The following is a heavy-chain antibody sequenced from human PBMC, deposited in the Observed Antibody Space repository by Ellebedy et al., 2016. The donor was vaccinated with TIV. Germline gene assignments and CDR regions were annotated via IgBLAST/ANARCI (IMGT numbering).Heavy chain of an antibody. V-gene: IGHV4-34*01. J-gene: IGHJ6*03. Sequence: SETLSLTXAVYGGSFSGYYWSWIRQPPGKGLEWIGEINHSGSTNYNPSLKSRVTISVDTSKNQFSLKLSSVTAADTAVYYCARLRITMVRGVRPYYYYMDVWGKGTTVTVSS. CDR2: INHSGST. D-gene: IGHD3-10*01. CDR3: ARLRITMVRGVRPYYYYMDV. CDR1: GGSFSGYY.